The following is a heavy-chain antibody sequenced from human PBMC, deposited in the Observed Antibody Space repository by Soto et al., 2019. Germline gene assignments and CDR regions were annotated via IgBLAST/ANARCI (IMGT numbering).Heavy chain of an antibody. J-gene: IGHJ6*02. CDR1: GFTFDYA. Sequence: EVQLVESGGGLVQPGRSLRLSCAASGFTFDYAMHWVRQAPGKGLEWVSGISWNSGSIGYADSVKGRFTISRDNAKNSLYLQMNSLRAEDTASYYCAKDSTLGGWGGMDVWGQGTTVTVSS. CDR2: ISWNSGSI. CDR3: AKDSTLGGWGGMDV. V-gene: IGHV3-9*01. D-gene: IGHD3-16*01.